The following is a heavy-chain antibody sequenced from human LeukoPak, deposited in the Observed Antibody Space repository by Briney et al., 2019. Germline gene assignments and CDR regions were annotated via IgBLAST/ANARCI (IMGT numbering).Heavy chain of an antibody. D-gene: IGHD1-26*01. V-gene: IGHV1-46*01. CDR2: INPSGGST. CDR3: ARGSGSYYSGAFNI. Sequence: ASVKVSCKASGYTFTSYYMHWVRQAPGQGLEWMGIINPSGGSTSYAQKFQGRVTMTRDKSKNQFSLKLSSVTAADTAVYFCARGSGSYYSGAFNIWGQGTMVTVSS. CDR1: GYTFTSYY. J-gene: IGHJ3*02.